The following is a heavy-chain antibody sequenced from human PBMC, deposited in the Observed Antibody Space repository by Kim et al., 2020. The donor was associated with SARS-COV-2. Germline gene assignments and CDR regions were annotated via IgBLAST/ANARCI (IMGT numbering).Heavy chain of an antibody. J-gene: IGHJ4*02. Sequence: IANYAQKFQGRVTITADKSTGTAYMELSSLRSEDTAVYYCARGGSGALDYWGQGTLVTVSS. CDR2: IA. V-gene: IGHV1-69*04. D-gene: IGHD2-15*01. CDR3: ARGGSGALDY.